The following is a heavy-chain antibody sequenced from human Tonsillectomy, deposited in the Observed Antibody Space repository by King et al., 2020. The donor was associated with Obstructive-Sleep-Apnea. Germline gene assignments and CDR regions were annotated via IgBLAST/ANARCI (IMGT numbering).Heavy chain of an antibody. CDR2: ISSTGSPT. CDR1: GFTFNDYY. D-gene: IGHD2-2*01. CDR3: ARDLRCRSTSCPFDY. J-gene: IGHJ4*02. Sequence: VQLVESGGGLVKPGGSLRLSCAASGFTFNDYYMTWIRQAPGKGLEWVSYISSTGSPTYYADSVKGRFTISRDNAKNSLYLQKNSLRAEETAVYYCARDLRCRSTSCPFDYWGQGTLVTVPS. V-gene: IGHV3-11*01.